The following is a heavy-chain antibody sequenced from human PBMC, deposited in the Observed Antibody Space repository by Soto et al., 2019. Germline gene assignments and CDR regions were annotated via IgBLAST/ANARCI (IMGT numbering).Heavy chain of an antibody. Sequence: ASVKVSCKASGYTFTSYGISWVRQAPGQGLEWMGWISAYNGNTNYAQKLQGRVTMTTDTSTSTAYMELRSLRSDDTAVYYCARVGYCSSTSCYSLSYYYYYGMDVWGQGTTVTVSS. D-gene: IGHD2-2*01. CDR1: GYTFTSYG. CDR3: ARVGYCSSTSCYSLSYYYYYGMDV. J-gene: IGHJ6*02. V-gene: IGHV1-18*01. CDR2: ISAYNGNT.